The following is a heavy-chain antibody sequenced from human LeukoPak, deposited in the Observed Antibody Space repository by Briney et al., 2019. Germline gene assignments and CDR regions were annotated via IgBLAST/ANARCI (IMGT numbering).Heavy chain of an antibody. CDR3: ARSRPVAGFVSDYYTMDI. CDR1: GDSIRSDY. J-gene: IGHJ6*02. D-gene: IGHD6-19*01. CDR2: VYYSGST. V-gene: IGHV4-59*08. Sequence: SETLSLTCTVSGDSIRSDYWSSIRQPPGKGLELIGYVYYSGSTQYNPSLKTRVTISIGTYKKQFSLRLSSVTAADPAEYYCARSRPVAGFVSDYYTMDIWGQGTTVTVAS.